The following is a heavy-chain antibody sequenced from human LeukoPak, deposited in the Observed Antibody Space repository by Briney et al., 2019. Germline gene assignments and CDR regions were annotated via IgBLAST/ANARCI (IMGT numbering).Heavy chain of an antibody. Sequence: PGGSLRLSCAASGFTFDDYAMHWVRQAPGKGLEWVSGISWNSGSIGYADSVKGRFTIFRDNAKNSLYLQMNSLRAEDTALYYCAKLAAMGTYYYYGMDVWGQGTTVTVSS. V-gene: IGHV3-9*01. CDR2: ISWNSGSI. D-gene: IGHD5-18*01. CDR1: GFTFDDYA. CDR3: AKLAAMGTYYYYGMDV. J-gene: IGHJ6*02.